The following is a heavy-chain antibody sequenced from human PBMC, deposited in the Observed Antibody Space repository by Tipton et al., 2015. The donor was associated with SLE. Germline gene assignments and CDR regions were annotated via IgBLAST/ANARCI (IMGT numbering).Heavy chain of an antibody. D-gene: IGHD3-22*01. CDR3: RGYYYDSSGYTAFDI. Sequence: WIRQPPGKGLEWVGFIRSKAYGGTTEYAASVKGRFTISRDDSKSIAYLQMNSLKTEDTAVYYCRGYYYDSSGYTAFDIWGQGTMVTVSS. CDR2: IRSKAYGGTT. J-gene: IGHJ3*02. V-gene: IGHV3-49*02.